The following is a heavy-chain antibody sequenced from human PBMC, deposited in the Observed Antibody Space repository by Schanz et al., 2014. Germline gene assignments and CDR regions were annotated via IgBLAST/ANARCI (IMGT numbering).Heavy chain of an antibody. J-gene: IGHJ3*02. CDR2: ISPLLGVA. D-gene: IGHD6-13*01. Sequence: QLVQSGSEFRKPGASVKVSCKASGYIFSSYAIHWVRQAPGQGPQWMGRISPLLGVANYAQEFQGRLTITADTSTSTAYMELSSLRSEDTAVYYCARNIIATARAYDIWGQGTMVTVSS. V-gene: IGHV1-69*09. CDR1: GYIFSSYA. CDR3: ARNIIATARAYDI.